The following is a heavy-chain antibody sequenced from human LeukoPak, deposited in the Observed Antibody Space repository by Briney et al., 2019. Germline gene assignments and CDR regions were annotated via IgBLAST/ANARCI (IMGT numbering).Heavy chain of an antibody. Sequence: ASVKVSCKASGYTFSGYYIHWVRQAPGQGLEWMGWMNPDTGVTNYSQKFQGRVIMTRDTSISTAYMELRRLRSDDTAVYYCAIDGSYGYGFYGDYWGQGTLVTVSS. CDR1: GYTFSGYY. D-gene: IGHD3-16*01. CDR3: AIDGSYGYGFYGDY. CDR2: MNPDTGVT. J-gene: IGHJ4*02. V-gene: IGHV1-2*02.